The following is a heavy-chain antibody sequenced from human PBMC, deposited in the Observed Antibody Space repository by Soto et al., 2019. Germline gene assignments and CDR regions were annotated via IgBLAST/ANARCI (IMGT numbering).Heavy chain of an antibody. CDR1: GDTFSFYT. Sequence: QVQLVQSGAELKNPGSSVKVSSKASGDTFSFYTINWLRQAPGLGLEWMGRVNPILSMSNYAQKFQARVTMTADKSTSTAYMELRSLRSEDTAFYYCATSYGSGYRAFDYWGQGALVTVSS. D-gene: IGHD3-10*01. CDR3: ATSYGSGYRAFDY. J-gene: IGHJ4*02. V-gene: IGHV1-69*02. CDR2: VNPILSMS.